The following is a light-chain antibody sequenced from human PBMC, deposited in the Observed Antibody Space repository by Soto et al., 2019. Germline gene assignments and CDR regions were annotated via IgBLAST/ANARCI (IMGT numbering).Light chain of an antibody. CDR1: SSDVGGYNY. J-gene: IGLJ1*01. Sequence: SALTQPASVSGSPGQSITISCTGTSSDVGGYNYVSWYQQHPVKAPKLLIYDVSDRPSGVSIRFSGSKSGNTASLTISGLQAEDEADYYCGSYTTSSTLVFGTGTK. CDR3: GSYTTSSTLV. V-gene: IGLV2-14*03. CDR2: DVS.